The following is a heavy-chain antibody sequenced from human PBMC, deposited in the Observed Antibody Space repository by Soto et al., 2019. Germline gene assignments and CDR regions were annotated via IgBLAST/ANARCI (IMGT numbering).Heavy chain of an antibody. J-gene: IGHJ3*01. Sequence: QVQLVESGGGVVQPGRSLRLSCAASGFTFSSYGMHWVRQAPGKGLEWVAVILYDGTNKYYADSVKGRFAISRDNSKNTLYLQMTSLSGEDMAIYYCARDGQGRNDAFDLWGQGTLVTVSS. CDR2: ILYDGTNK. CDR3: ARDGQGRNDAFDL. CDR1: GFTFSSYG. V-gene: IGHV3-33*01. D-gene: IGHD4-4*01.